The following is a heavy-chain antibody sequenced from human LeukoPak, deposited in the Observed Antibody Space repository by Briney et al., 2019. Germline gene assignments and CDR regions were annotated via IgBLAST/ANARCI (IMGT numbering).Heavy chain of an antibody. D-gene: IGHD3-22*01. J-gene: IGHJ4*02. CDR2: IYTSGST. CDR3: ARGLWYYYDSSGYYDYFDY. V-gene: IGHV4-4*07. Sequence: SETLSLTCTVSGGSISSYYWSWIRQPAGKGLEWIGRIYTSGSTNYNPSLKSRVTISIDTSKNQFSLKLSSVTAADTAFYYCARGLWYYYDSSGYYDYFDYWGQGALVTVSS. CDR1: GGSISSYY.